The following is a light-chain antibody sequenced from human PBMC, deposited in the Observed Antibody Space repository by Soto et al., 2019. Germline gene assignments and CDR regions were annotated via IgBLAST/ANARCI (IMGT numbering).Light chain of an antibody. CDR3: GSYTTSSNYV. V-gene: IGLV2-14*01. CDR1: SSDVGAYNY. Sequence: VLTQPASVSGSPGQSITISCTGTSSDVGAYNYVSWYQQHPGKAPKLMIYDVSHRPSGVSHRFSGSKSGNTASLTISGLQAEDEADYYCGSYTTSSNYVFGTGTKVTVL. CDR2: DVS. J-gene: IGLJ1*01.